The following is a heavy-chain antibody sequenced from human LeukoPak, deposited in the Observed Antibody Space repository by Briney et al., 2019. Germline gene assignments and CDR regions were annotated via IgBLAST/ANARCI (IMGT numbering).Heavy chain of an antibody. CDR1: GFTFSNYG. V-gene: IGHV3-30*02. J-gene: IGHJ6*03. CDR3: AKGSKEVLFTRDHYMDV. CDR2: IPYDGTNK. D-gene: IGHD3-3*01. Sequence: GGSLRLSCAPSGFTFSNYGMHWVRQAPGKGLEWVAFIPYDGTNKYYADSVKGRFTISRDNSKNTLYLQMNSLRAEDTAVYYCAKGSKEVLFTRDHYMDVWGKGTTVTISS.